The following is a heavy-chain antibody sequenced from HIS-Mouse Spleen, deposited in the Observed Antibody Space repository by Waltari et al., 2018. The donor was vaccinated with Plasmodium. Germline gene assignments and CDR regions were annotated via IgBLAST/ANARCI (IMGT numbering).Heavy chain of an antibody. Sequence: EVQLVETGGGLIQPGGSLRLSCAASGFTVSSNYMSWVRQAPGKGLEWVSVIYSGGSTYYADSVKGRFTISRDNYKNTLYLQMNSRRAEDTAVYYCARGNSGYSSSWYLFDYWGQGTLVTVSS. J-gene: IGHJ4*02. CDR2: IYSGGST. CDR1: GFTVSSNY. CDR3: ARGNSGYSSSWYLFDY. V-gene: IGHV3-53*02. D-gene: IGHD6-13*01.